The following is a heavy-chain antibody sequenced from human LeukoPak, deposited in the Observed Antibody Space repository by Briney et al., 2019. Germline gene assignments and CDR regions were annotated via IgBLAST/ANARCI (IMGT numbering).Heavy chain of an antibody. CDR3: AKRPGYCSSTSCYYYYYMDV. V-gene: IGHV3-23*01. J-gene: IGHJ6*03. Sequence: GGSLRLSCAASGFTFSSYAMSWVRQAPGKGLEWVSAISGSGTSTYYADSVKGRFTISRDNSKNTLYMQMNSLRADDTAVYYCAKRPGYCSSTSCYYYYYMDVWADGATVTVPS. CDR2: ISGSGTST. D-gene: IGHD2-2*01. CDR1: GFTFSSYA.